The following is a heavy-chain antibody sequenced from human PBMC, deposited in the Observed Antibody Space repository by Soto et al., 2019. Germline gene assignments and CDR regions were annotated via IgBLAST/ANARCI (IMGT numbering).Heavy chain of an antibody. V-gene: IGHV1-69*13. Sequence: SVKVSCKASGGTFSSYAISWVRQAPGQGLEWMGGIIPIFGTANYAQKFQGRVTITADESTSTAYMELSSLRSDDTAVYYCARDYYDFWSGPVRPDAFDIWGQGTMVTVSS. J-gene: IGHJ3*02. CDR2: IIPIFGTA. CDR3: ARDYYDFWSGPVRPDAFDI. CDR1: GGTFSSYA. D-gene: IGHD3-3*01.